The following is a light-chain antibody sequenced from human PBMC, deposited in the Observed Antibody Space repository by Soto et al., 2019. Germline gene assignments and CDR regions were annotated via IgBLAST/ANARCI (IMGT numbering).Light chain of an antibody. CDR1: QSVGSS. J-gene: IGKJ1*01. CDR3: QQYGDSPQT. CDR2: GAS. V-gene: IGKV3-20*01. Sequence: EIVLTQPPGTLSLSPGERATLSCRASQSVGSSLSWYQQKPGQALRLLFYGASNRATAIPDRFSGSGFGTDFTLTITRLEPEDFAVYYCQQYGDSPQTFGPGTKVDIK.